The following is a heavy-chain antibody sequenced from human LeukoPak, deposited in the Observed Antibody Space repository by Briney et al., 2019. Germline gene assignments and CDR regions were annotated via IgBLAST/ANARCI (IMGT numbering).Heavy chain of an antibody. CDR1: GYTFTTYY. Sequence: GASVNVSCKASGYTFTTYYMHWVRQAPGQGLVWMGLINPSGGGTRYAQKFQGRVTMTRDTSTSTVYMELSSLRPEDTAVYYCASGYKTVSVFDHWGQGTLVTVSS. V-gene: IGHV1-46*01. D-gene: IGHD5-24*01. J-gene: IGHJ4*02. CDR3: ASGYKTVSVFDH. CDR2: INPSGGGT.